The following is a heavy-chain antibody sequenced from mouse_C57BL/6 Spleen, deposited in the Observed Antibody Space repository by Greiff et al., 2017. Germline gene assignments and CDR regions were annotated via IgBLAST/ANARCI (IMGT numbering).Heavy chain of an antibody. J-gene: IGHJ3*01. CDR2: IDPETGGT. CDR3: TRGDYDVAY. CDR1: GYTFTDYE. D-gene: IGHD2-4*01. Sequence: QVQLQQSGPELVKPGASVKISCKASGYTFTDYEMHWVKQTPVHGLEWIGAIDPETGGTAYNQKFKGKAILTADKASSTAYMELRSLTSEDSAVYYCTRGDYDVAYWGQGTLVTVSA. V-gene: IGHV1-15*01.